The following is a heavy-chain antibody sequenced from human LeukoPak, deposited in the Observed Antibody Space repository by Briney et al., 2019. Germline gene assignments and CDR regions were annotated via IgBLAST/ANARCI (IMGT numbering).Heavy chain of an antibody. CDR2: ISGSGGST. Sequence: PGGSLRLSCAPSGFTFSSYAMSWVRQAPGKGLEWVSAISGSGGSTYYADSVKGRFTISRDNSKNTLYLQMNSLRAEDTAVYYCAKDTIAAAGTKVYFDYWGQGTLVTVSS. J-gene: IGHJ4*02. D-gene: IGHD6-13*01. V-gene: IGHV3-23*01. CDR3: AKDTIAAAGTKVYFDY. CDR1: GFTFSSYA.